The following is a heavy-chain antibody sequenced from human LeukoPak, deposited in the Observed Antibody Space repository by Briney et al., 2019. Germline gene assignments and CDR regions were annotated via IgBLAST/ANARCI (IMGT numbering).Heavy chain of an antibody. D-gene: IGHD6-19*01. CDR2: ISYDGSNK. CDR1: GFSFSSYA. CDR3: ARDRTPIAVASTLYFQH. J-gene: IGHJ1*01. V-gene: IGHV3-30-3*01. Sequence: GRSPRLSCAASGFSFSSYAMHWVRQAPGKGLEWVAVISYDGSNKYYAESVKGRFTISRDNSKNTLYLQMNSLRADDTAVYYCARDRTPIAVASTLYFQHWGQDTLVTVSS.